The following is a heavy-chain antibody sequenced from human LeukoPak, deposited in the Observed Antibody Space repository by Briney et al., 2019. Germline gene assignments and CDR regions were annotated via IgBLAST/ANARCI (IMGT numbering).Heavy chain of an antibody. J-gene: IGHJ5*02. CDR3: ARGSSGYYYWFDP. Sequence: SETLSLTCAVSGGSISSGGYSWSWIRQPPGKGLEWIGYIYHSGSTYYSPSLKSRVTISVDRSKNQFSLKLSSVTAADTAVYYCARGSSGYYYWFDPWGQGTLVTVSS. CDR1: GGSISSGGYS. V-gene: IGHV4-30-2*01. D-gene: IGHD3-22*01. CDR2: IYHSGST.